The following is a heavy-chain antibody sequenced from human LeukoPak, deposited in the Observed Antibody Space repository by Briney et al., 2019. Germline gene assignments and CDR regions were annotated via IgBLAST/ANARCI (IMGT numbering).Heavy chain of an antibody. CDR2: VKEDGRET. J-gene: IGHJ4*02. D-gene: IGHD2-21*02. CDR3: VREDTPATANY. CDR1: GFTFNTYW. Sequence: GGSLRLSCVGSGFTFNTYWIHWVRQAPGKGLVWVSRVKEDGRETNYADSVKGRFTISRDNSKDTLFLQMHSLRPGDTAVYYCVREDTPATANYWGQGTLVTISS. V-gene: IGHV3-74*01.